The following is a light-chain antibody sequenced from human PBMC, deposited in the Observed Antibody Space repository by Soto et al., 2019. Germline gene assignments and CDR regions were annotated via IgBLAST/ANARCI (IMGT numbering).Light chain of an antibody. CDR3: QHRSNWPRT. J-gene: IGKJ2*01. V-gene: IGKV3-11*01. CDR2: DAS. Sequence: EIVLTQSPATLSLSPGERATLSCRASQSVSTYLAWYQQKPGKAPRLLIYDASNRATGIPARFSGSGSGTDFTLTISSLEPEDFAVYYCQHRSNWPRTFGQGTKLEIK. CDR1: QSVSTY.